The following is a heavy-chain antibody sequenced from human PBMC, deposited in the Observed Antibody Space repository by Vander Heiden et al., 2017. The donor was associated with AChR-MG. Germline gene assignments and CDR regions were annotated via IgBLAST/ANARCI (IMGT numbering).Heavy chain of an antibody. CDR3: AKDPNGDYIGTFDI. Sequence: DVQVLESGGGLVQHGGSLRLSCAAPGLTASDYGMTWVRPGPGRGLEWVLSISVRSVTTQYADSVKGRFTVSRDNSKNTLYLQMHSLRAEDTAIYYCAKDPNGDYIGTFDIWGRGTMVAVSS. D-gene: IGHD4-17*01. CDR2: ISVRSVTT. J-gene: IGHJ3*02. V-gene: IGHV3-23*01. CDR1: GLTASDYG.